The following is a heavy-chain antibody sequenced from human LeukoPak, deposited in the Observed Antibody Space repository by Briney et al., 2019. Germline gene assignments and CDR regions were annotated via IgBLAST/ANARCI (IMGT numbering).Heavy chain of an antibody. CDR3: ARGRDGYNYGPFDY. CDR1: GGSISRYY. J-gene: IGHJ4*02. CDR2: VYYSGST. Sequence: SETLSLTCTVSGGSISRYYWGWIRQPPGKGLEWIGYVYYSGSTDYNPSLKSRVTIPVDTSKNQFSLNLSSVTAADTAVYYCARGRDGYNYGPFDYWGQGTLVTVSS. D-gene: IGHD5-24*01. V-gene: IGHV4-59*01.